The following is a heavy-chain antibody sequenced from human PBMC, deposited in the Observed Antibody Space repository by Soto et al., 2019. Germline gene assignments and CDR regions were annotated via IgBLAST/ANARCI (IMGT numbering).Heavy chain of an antibody. CDR1: GGSISSYF. V-gene: IGHV4-59*01. J-gene: IGHJ4*02. D-gene: IGHD6-13*01. Sequence: QVQLQESGPGLLKPSETLSLTCTVSGGSISSYFYIWVRQPPGKGLEWLGSVYYTGTTHYNPSLKSRVTMSVDTSKAQFSLNLRSVTAADTAVYYCARDLAAVPRAFDYWGRGTLVTVSS. CDR3: ARDLAAVPRAFDY. CDR2: VYYTGTT.